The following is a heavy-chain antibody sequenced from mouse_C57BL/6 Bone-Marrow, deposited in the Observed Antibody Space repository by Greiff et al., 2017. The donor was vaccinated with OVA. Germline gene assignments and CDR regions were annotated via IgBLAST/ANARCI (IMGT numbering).Heavy chain of an antibody. V-gene: IGHV1-36*01. CDR1: GFTFTDYY. J-gene: IGHJ2*01. Sequence: EVQVVESGPVLVKPGPSVKISCKASGFTFTDYYMHWVKQSHGKSLEWIGLVYPYNGGTSYNQKFKGKATLTVDTSSSTAYMELNSLTSEDSAVYYCATYYYGSSSYYFDYWGQGTTLTVSS. CDR3: ATYYYGSSSYYFDY. CDR2: VYPYNGGT. D-gene: IGHD1-1*01.